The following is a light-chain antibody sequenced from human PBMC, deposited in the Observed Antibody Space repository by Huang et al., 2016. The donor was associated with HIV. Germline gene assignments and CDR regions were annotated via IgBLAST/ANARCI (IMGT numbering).Light chain of an antibody. CDR2: GAS. V-gene: IGKV1-33*01. Sequence: DIQMTQSPSSLSASLGDRVTITCQARQDITAHLNWYQQKPGEPPKLLISGASYLESGVPSRFTGGGSGTGFYLSISSLHPEDVGTYYCQQYRHFYTFGQGTKLEIK. J-gene: IGKJ2*01. CDR1: QDITAH. CDR3: QQYRHFYT.